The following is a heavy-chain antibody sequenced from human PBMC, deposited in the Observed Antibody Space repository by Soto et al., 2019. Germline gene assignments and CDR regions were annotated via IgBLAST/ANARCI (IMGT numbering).Heavy chain of an antibody. CDR1: GIMSSGYG. J-gene: IGHJ4*02. D-gene: IGHD6-25*01. CDR3: ATMKRARLDS. V-gene: IGHV1-69*09. Sequence: QEQVVQSGPAMKEPGSSVKVSCRASGIMSSGYGFSWVRQAPGQGLEWVGRINPILDSTHYAQNLQGRVSNTVDKSTDTGYLEVTSLRLEDTAIYFCATMKRARLDSWGRGTVVTVSS. CDR2: INPILDST.